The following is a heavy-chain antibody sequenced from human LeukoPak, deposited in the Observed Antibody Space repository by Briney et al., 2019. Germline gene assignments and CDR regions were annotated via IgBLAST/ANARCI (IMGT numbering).Heavy chain of an antibody. V-gene: IGHV4-61*08. Sequence: PSETLSLTCTVSGGSIRSGGYYWSWIRQHPGKGLEWIGRIYFSGSTNYSPSLKSRVTLSIDTSNSQFLLNLHSVTAADTAVYYCARSTSSSSYTAFDIWGQGTMVTVSS. CDR3: ARSTSSSSYTAFDI. J-gene: IGHJ3*02. D-gene: IGHD6-13*01. CDR1: GGSIRSGGYY. CDR2: IYFSGST.